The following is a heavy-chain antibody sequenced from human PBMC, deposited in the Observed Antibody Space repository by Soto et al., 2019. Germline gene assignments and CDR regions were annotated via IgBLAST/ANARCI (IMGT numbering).Heavy chain of an antibody. J-gene: IGHJ4*02. CDR2: VYYGGRS. D-gene: IGHD3-10*02. CDR3: ARTLGPQVTGYVDSDYRWTIDQ. Sequence: SETLSLTCTVSSAPVSSTTYTWGWIRQPPGKGLEWVASVYYGGRSYYNPSLNSRVTISVDTSKNQFSLKMTSVTAADTGVYFCARTLGPQVTGYVDSDYRWTIDQWGQGTLVTVSS. CDR1: SAPVSSTTYT. V-gene: IGHV4-39*01.